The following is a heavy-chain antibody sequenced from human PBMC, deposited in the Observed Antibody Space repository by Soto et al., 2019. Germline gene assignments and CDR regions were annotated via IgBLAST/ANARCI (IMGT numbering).Heavy chain of an antibody. CDR1: GGSISSSNW. CDR3: ARDSGRTANWFDP. V-gene: IGHV4-4*02. CDR2: IYHSGST. Sequence: QLQLQESGPGLVKPSGTLSLTCAVSGGSISSSNWWSWVRQPPGKALEWIGEIYHSGSTNYNPSLKSRVTMSVDKSKNQFSLKLSSVTAADTAVYYCARDSGRTANWFDPWGQGTLVTVS. D-gene: IGHD3-10*01. J-gene: IGHJ5*02.